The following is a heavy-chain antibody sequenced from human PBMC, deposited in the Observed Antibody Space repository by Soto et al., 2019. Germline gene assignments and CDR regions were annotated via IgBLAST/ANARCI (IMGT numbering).Heavy chain of an antibody. CDR1: GYTFTSYG. V-gene: IGHV1-3*01. CDR3: ARYNWDAPSYYGMDV. J-gene: IGHJ6*02. Sequence: ASVKVSCKASGYTFTSYGISWVRQAPGQRLEWMGWINGGNDNTEFSQKFQGRVTITRDTSASTVYMELSGLRSEETAVYYCARYNWDAPSYYGMDVWGQGTTVTVSS. D-gene: IGHD1-1*01. CDR2: INGGNDNT.